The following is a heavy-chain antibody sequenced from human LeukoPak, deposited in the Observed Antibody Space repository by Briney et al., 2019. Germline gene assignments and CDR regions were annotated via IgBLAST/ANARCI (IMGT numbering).Heavy chain of an antibody. CDR1: GFTFSSSA. V-gene: IGHV3-23*01. Sequence: GGSLRLSCAASGFTFSSSAMSWVRQVPGKGLEWVSGISGSGDNTYYADSVKGRLTISRDNSKNTLYVQVNSLGTEDTAAYYCAKGSYYDSSGSFYFDYWGQGTLVTVSS. CDR2: ISGSGDNT. J-gene: IGHJ4*02. CDR3: AKGSYYDSSGSFYFDY. D-gene: IGHD3-22*01.